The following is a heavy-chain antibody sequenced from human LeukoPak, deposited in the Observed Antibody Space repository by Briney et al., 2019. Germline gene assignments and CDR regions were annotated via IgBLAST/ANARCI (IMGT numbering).Heavy chain of an antibody. D-gene: IGHD3-22*01. Sequence: PGGSLRLSCAASGLTFSNYWMDWVRQAPGKGLEWVAVISYAGTNKYYADSVKGRFTISRDISKNTVYLHMDSLRDEDTAVYFCARGGYYYDTTGSPGDYWGQGTLVTVSS. J-gene: IGHJ4*02. CDR3: ARGGYYYDTTGSPGDY. CDR1: GLTFSNYW. CDR2: ISYAGTNK. V-gene: IGHV3-30*03.